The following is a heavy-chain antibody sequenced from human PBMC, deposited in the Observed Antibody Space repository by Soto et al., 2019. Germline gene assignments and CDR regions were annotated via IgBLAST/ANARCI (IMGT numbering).Heavy chain of an antibody. CDR1: GFTVSSNY. Sequence: EVQLVESGGGLVQPGGSLGLSCAASGFTVSSNYMSWVRQAPGKGLEWVSVIYSGGSTYYADSVKGRFTISRDNSKNTLYLQMNSLRAEDTAVYYCASYTLVPAALSGSFSGGFDPWGQGTLVTVSS. V-gene: IGHV3-66*01. D-gene: IGHD2-2*01. CDR3: ASYTLVPAALSGSFSGGFDP. CDR2: IYSGGST. J-gene: IGHJ5*02.